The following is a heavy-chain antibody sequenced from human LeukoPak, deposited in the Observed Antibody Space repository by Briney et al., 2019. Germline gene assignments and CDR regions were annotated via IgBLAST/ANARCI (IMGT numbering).Heavy chain of an antibody. CDR1: GYTFTGYY. Sequence: ASVTVSCTASGYTFTGYYMHWVRQAPGQGLEWMGWINPNSGGTNYAQKFQGWVTMTRDTSISTAYMELSRLRSDDTAVYYCARGRGYYDSSGYYADYWGQGTPVTVSS. J-gene: IGHJ4*02. V-gene: IGHV1-2*04. D-gene: IGHD3-22*01. CDR2: INPNSGGT. CDR3: ARGRGYYDSSGYYADY.